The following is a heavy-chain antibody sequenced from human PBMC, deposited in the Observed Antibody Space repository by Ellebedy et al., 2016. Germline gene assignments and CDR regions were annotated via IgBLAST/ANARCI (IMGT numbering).Heavy chain of an antibody. CDR1: GFTFSSYW. D-gene: IGHD2-8*01. V-gene: IGHV3-53*01. CDR2: IYTTGAT. J-gene: IGHJ3*01. CDR3: VTRHNGAFDL. Sequence: GESLKISXAASGFTFSSYWMSWVRQAPGKGLEWVSLIYTTGATYYADSVKGRFTISRDNSQKTLYLQMSDLGVEDTAMYYCVTRHNGAFDLWGQGTMVTVSS.